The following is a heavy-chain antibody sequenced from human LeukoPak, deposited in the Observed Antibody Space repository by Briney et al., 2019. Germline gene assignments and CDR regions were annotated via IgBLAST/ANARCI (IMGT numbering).Heavy chain of an antibody. CDR1: GYTFTAYY. D-gene: IGHD4-17*01. V-gene: IGHV1-2*02. Sequence: ASVKVSCKPSGYTFTAYYIHWIRQAAGQGLEWMGWISPYSGATHYAQIFQGRVTMTRDTSISTAYMEVSSLRSDDSAVYFCARTLTTATWDYWGQGTLVTVSS. CDR3: ARTLTTATWDY. J-gene: IGHJ4*02. CDR2: ISPYSGAT.